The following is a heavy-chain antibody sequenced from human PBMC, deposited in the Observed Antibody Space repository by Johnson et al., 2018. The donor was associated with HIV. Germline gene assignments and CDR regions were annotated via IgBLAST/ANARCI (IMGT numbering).Heavy chain of an antibody. CDR2: ISYDGSNK. CDR3: ARSLGVVGAIGKGAFDI. D-gene: IGHD1-26*01. CDR1: GFTVSSNY. Sequence: VQLVESGGGLVQPGGSLRLSCAASGFTVSSNYMSWVRQAPGKGLEWVAVISYDGSNKYYADSVKGRFTISRDNSKNTLYLQMNSLRAEDTAVYYCARSLGVVGAIGKGAFDIWGQGTMVTVSS. V-gene: IGHV3-30-3*01. J-gene: IGHJ3*02.